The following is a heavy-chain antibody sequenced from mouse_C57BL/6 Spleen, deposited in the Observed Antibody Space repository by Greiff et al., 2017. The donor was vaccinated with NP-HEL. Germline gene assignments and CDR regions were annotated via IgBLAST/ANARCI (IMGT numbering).Heavy chain of an antibody. V-gene: IGHV1-26*01. D-gene: IGHD1-1*01. J-gene: IGHJ2*01. CDR1: GYTFTDYY. CDR3: ARGTVTTVVVEDYFDY. CDR2: INPNNGGT. Sequence: EVQLQQSGPELVKPGASVKISCKASGYTFTDYYMNWVKQSHGKSLEWIGDINPNNGGTSYNQKFKGKATLTVDKSSSTAYMEHRSLTSEDSAVYYGARGTVTTVVVEDYFDYWGKGTTLTVSS.